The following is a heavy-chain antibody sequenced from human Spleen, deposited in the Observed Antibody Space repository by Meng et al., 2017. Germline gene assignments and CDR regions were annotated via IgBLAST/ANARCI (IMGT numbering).Heavy chain of an antibody. CDR2: INPDRGGT. Sequence: QVQLVQSGAEVKEPGASVKVSCKSSGHTFTGYYIHWVRQAPGQGLEWMGWINPDRGGTNTAQKFQGRVTLTWDTSSSTAYMELSGLRSDDTAMYYCARDEDISAAGKLFGDYWGQGTLVTVSS. D-gene: IGHD6-25*01. CDR3: ARDEDISAAGKLFGDY. V-gene: IGHV1-2*02. CDR1: GHTFTGYY. J-gene: IGHJ4*02.